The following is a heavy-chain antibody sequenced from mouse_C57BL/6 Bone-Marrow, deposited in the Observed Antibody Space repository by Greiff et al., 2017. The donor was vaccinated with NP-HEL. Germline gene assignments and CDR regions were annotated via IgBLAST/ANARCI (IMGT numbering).Heavy chain of an antibody. J-gene: IGHJ2*01. CDR3: ARGDYGYFDY. D-gene: IGHD1-1*02. Sequence: VPLQQPGAELVMPGASVKLSCTASGYTFTSYWMHWVQQRPGPGLAWIGEIDPSDSYTNYNQKFKGKSTLTVDKSSSTAYMQLSSLTSEDSAVYYCARGDYGYFDYWGQGTTLTVSS. V-gene: IGHV1-69*01. CDR2: IDPSDSYT. CDR1: GYTFTSYW.